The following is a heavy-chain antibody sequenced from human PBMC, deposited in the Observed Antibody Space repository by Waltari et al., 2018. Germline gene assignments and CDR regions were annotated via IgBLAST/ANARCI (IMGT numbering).Heavy chain of an antibody. D-gene: IGHD2-15*01. CDR3: ARGRPGYCSGGSCNYYYGMDV. J-gene: IGHJ6*02. Sequence: QVQLVQSGAEVKKPGSSVKVSCKASGGTFSSYAISWVRQAPGQGLEWMGGIIPIFDTANNEQKFQGRVTITTDESTSTAYMELSSLRSEDTAVYYCARGRPGYCSGGSCNYYYGMDVWGQGTTVTVSS. CDR2: IIPIFDTA. V-gene: IGHV1-69*05. CDR1: GGTFSSYA.